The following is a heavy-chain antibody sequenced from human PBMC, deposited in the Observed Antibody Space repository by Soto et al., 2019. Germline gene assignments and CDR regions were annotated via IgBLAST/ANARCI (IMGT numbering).Heavy chain of an antibody. J-gene: IGHJ4*02. CDR2: ISAYNGNT. CDR3: ARDMGFGEYGY. Sequence: QVQLVQSGAEVKKPGASVKVSCKASGYTFTSYGISWVRQAPGQGLEWMGWISAYNGNTNYAQKLQGRVTMTTDTSPSTAYRELRSLRSAETAVYYWARDMGFGEYGYWGKGTLATVSS. V-gene: IGHV1-18*01. D-gene: IGHD3-10*01. CDR1: GYTFTSYG.